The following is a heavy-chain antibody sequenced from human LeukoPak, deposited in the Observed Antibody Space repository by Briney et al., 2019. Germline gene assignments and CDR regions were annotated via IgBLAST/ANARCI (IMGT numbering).Heavy chain of an antibody. CDR1: GYTLTELS. CDR2: FDPEDGET. D-gene: IGHD3-3*01. J-gene: IGHJ5*02. Sequence: ASVKVSCKVSGYTLTELSMHWVRQAPGKGLEWMGGFDPEDGETIYAQKFQGRVTMTRNTSISTAYMELSSLRSEDTAVYYCARGARITIFGVAHNWFDPWGQGTLVTVSS. CDR3: ARGARITIFGVAHNWFDP. V-gene: IGHV1-24*01.